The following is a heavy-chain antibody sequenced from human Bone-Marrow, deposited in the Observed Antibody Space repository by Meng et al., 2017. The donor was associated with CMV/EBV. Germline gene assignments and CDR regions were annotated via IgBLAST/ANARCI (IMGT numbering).Heavy chain of an antibody. CDR2: MNPNSGNT. CDR1: GYTFTGYY. CDR3: ARSPAYCSSAICYSGGYYFDY. D-gene: IGHD2-2*02. Sequence: ASVKVSCKASGYTFTGYYMHWVRQAPGQGLEWMGWMNPNSGNTGYAQKFQGRVTITRNTSISAAYMELSSLRSEDTAVYYCARSPAYCSSAICYSGGYYFDYWGQGTLVTVSS. J-gene: IGHJ4*02. V-gene: IGHV1-8*03.